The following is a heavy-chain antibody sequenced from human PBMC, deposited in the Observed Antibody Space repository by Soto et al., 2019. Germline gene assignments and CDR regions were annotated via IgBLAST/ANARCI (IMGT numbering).Heavy chain of an antibody. CDR1: GGTFSSYA. J-gene: IGHJ6*02. CDR2: IIPIFGTA. D-gene: IGHD3-3*01. V-gene: IGHV1-69*13. Sequence: SVKVSCKASGGTFSSYAISWVRQAPGQGLEWMGGIIPIFGTANYAQKFQGRVTITADESTITAYMELSSLRSEDTAVYYCVRPDPYYDFWSAPPVSCYYYGMDVWGQGTTVTVS. CDR3: VRPDPYYDFWSAPPVSCYYYGMDV.